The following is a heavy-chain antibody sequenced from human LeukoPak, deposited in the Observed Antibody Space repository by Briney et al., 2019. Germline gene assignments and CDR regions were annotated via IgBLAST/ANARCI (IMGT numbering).Heavy chain of an antibody. CDR2: IYYSGST. CDR3: ARRTSRGYSYAPGGPRWFDP. CDR1: GGSISNYY. Sequence: SETLSLTCTVSGGSISNYYWSWIRQPPGKGLEWIGYIYYSGSTNYNPSLKSRVTISVDTISLDMSKKQFSLKLSSVTAADTAVYYCARRTSRGYSYAPGGPRWFDPWGQGTLVTVSS. D-gene: IGHD5-18*01. V-gene: IGHV4-59*12. J-gene: IGHJ5*02.